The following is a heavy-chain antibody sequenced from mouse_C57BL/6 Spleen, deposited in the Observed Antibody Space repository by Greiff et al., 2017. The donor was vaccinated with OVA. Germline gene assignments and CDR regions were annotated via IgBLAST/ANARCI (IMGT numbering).Heavy chain of an antibody. CDR1: GYSFTGYF. Sequence: VQLQQSGPELVKPGDSVKISCKASGYSFTGYFMNWVMQSHGKSLEWIGRINPYNGDTFYNQKFKGKATLTVDKSSSTAHMELRSLTSKDSAVYYCARYDYTEFWYFDVWGTGTTVTVSS. V-gene: IGHV1-20*01. CDR2: INPYNGDT. CDR3: ARYDYTEFWYFDV. D-gene: IGHD2-4*01. J-gene: IGHJ1*03.